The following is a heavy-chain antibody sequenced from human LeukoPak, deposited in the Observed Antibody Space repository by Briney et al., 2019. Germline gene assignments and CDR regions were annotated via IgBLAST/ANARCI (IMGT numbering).Heavy chain of an antibody. CDR1: GFTFSGYD. J-gene: IGHJ4*02. CDR3: AKDPRWIAVAGTLAY. Sequence: GGSLRLSCAASGFTFSGYDMSWVRQAPGKGLEWVSAISGSGGSTYYADSVKGRFTISRDNSKNTLYLQMNSLRAEDTAVYYCAKDPRWIAVAGTLAYWGQGTLVTVSS. V-gene: IGHV3-23*01. CDR2: ISGSGGST. D-gene: IGHD6-19*01.